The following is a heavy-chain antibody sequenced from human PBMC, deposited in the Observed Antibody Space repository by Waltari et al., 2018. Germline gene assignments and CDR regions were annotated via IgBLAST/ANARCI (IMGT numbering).Heavy chain of an antibody. J-gene: IGHJ4*02. CDR2: FSSSSSTI. Sequence: EVQLVESGGGLVQPGGSLRLSCAASGFTFSSYSLNWVRQAPGKGLEWVSYFSSSSSTIYYADSVKGRFTISRDNAKNSLYLQMNSLRAEDTAVYYCARDGKDGYYFDYWGQGTLVTVSS. CDR1: GFTFSSYS. V-gene: IGHV3-48*04. CDR3: ARDGKDGYYFDY.